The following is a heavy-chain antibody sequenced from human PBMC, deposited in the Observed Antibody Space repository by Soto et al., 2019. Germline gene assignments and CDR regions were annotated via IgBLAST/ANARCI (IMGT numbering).Heavy chain of an antibody. Sequence: QVQLQQSGPGLVKPSETLSLTCTVSSGPSSSHNWGWIRQPPGRGLEWIGYVYYTGGTSYNPSLKSRVTIAADTSTNHISLTLSSVTAADTAVYYCVRQGIGNLHGLVDDWGQGTTVSVSS. J-gene: IGHJ6*02. CDR2: VYYTGGT. V-gene: IGHV4-59*08. CDR1: SGPSSSHN. D-gene: IGHD1-1*01. CDR3: VRQGIGNLHGLVDD.